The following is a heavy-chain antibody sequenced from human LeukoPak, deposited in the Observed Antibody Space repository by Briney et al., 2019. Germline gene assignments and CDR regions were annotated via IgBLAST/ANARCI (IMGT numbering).Heavy chain of an antibody. CDR2: IGGSGDKT. Sequence: TGGSLRLSCAASGFTFNRNAISWVRQAPGKGLEWVSTIGGSGDKTFYADSVKGRFTISRDNSKNMVHLQMNSLTGEDTALYYRVRRGDASSGWGDHDFWGQGALVTVSS. D-gene: IGHD6-19*01. CDR1: GFTFNRNA. V-gene: IGHV3-23*01. J-gene: IGHJ4*02. CDR3: VRRGDASSGWGDHDF.